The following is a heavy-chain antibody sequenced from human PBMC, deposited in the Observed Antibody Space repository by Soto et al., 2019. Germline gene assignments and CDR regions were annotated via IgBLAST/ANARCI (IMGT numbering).Heavy chain of an antibody. Sequence: ESGGGLVKPGGSLRLSCAASGFTFSDYYMSWIRQAPGKGLEWVSYISSSSSYTNYADSVKGRFTISRDNAKNSLYLQMNSLRAEDTAVYYCARDLLTHYYDFWSGYSQGWFDPWGQGTLVTVSS. CDR3: ARDLLTHYYDFWSGYSQGWFDP. CDR2: ISSSSSYT. J-gene: IGHJ5*02. D-gene: IGHD3-3*01. V-gene: IGHV3-11*06. CDR1: GFTFSDYY.